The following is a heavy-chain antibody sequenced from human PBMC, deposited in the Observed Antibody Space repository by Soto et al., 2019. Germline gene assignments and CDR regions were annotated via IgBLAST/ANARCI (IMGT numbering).Heavy chain of an antibody. CDR2: ISSSSSYI. V-gene: IGHV3-21*01. Sequence: EVQLVESGGGLVKPGGSLRLSCAGSGFTFNSYSMNWVRQAPGKWLEWVSSISSSSSYIYNADAVKGRFTISRDNAKNSLYLQMNSRRAADTAVYYCARDRSRYSSSIDAFDIWGQGTMVTVSS. CDR1: GFTFNSYS. J-gene: IGHJ3*02. CDR3: ARDRSRYSSSIDAFDI. D-gene: IGHD6-6*01.